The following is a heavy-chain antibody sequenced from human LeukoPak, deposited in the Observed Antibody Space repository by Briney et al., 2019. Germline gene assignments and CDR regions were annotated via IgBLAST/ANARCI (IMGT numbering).Heavy chain of an antibody. Sequence: GGSLRLSCAASGFTFSSYAMSWVRQAPGKGLEWVSAISGSGGSTYYADSVKGRFTISRDNSKNTLYLQMSSLRAEDTAVYYCAKGRGYDSVGDDYWGQGTLVTVSS. D-gene: IGHD5-12*01. J-gene: IGHJ4*02. CDR2: ISGSGGST. V-gene: IGHV3-23*01. CDR1: GFTFSSYA. CDR3: AKGRGYDSVGDDY.